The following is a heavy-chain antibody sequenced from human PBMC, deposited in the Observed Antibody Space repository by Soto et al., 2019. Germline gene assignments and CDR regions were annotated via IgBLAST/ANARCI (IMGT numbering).Heavy chain of an antibody. J-gene: IGHJ4*02. CDR3: ARYPPTVTTHLPVPGY. Sequence: GGSLRLSCAASGFTFSSYSMNWVRQAPGKGLEWVSSISSSSSYIYYAGSVKGRFTISRDNAKNSLYLQMNSLRAEDTAVYYCARYPPTVTTHLPVPGYWGQGTLVTVSS. CDR2: ISSSSSYI. V-gene: IGHV3-21*01. D-gene: IGHD4-17*01. CDR1: GFTFSSYS.